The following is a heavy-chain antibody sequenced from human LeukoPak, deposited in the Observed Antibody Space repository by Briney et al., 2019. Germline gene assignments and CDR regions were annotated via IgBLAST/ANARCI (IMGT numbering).Heavy chain of an antibody. Sequence: SETLSLTCTVSGGSISSYYWSWIRQPPGKGLEWIGYIYYSGSTNYNPSLKSRVTISVDTSKNQFSLKLSSVTAADTAVYYCVAAAALYNWLDPWGQGTLVTVSS. D-gene: IGHD6-13*01. CDR3: VAAAALYNWLDP. V-gene: IGHV4-59*01. CDR1: GGSISSYY. J-gene: IGHJ5*02. CDR2: IYYSGST.